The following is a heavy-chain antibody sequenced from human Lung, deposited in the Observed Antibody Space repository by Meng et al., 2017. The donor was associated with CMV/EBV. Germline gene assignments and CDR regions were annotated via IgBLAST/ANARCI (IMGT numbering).Heavy chain of an antibody. CDR2: IYHSGST. CDR1: GGSISSSNW. CDR3: ASFPPPGKQWLVTDY. V-gene: IGHV4-4*02. J-gene: IGHJ4*02. Sequence: ARLEGAGAEPAKPSGTLSLTCAVSGGSISSSNWWSWVRQPPGKVLEWIGEIYHSGSTNYNPSLKSRVTISVDKSKNQFSLKLSSVTAADTAVYYCASFPPPGKQWLVTDYWGQGTLVTVSS. D-gene: IGHD6-19*01.